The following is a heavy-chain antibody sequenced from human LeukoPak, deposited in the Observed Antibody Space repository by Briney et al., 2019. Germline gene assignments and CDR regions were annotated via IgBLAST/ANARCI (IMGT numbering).Heavy chain of an antibody. Sequence: SETLSLTCIVSGDSITNHYWSLIRRPPGKGLEWIGYIYYNGIINYNPSLKSRVTISVDTSKNQFSLKLSSVTAADTAVYYCARDPLYYDFWSGYYPAYYFDYWGQGTLVTVSS. CDR1: GDSITNHY. V-gene: IGHV4-59*11. CDR3: ARDPLYYDFWSGYYPAYYFDY. D-gene: IGHD3-3*01. J-gene: IGHJ4*02. CDR2: IYYNGII.